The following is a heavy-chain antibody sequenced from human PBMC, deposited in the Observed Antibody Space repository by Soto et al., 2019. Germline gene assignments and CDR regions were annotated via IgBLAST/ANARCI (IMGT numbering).Heavy chain of an antibody. CDR3: TRDQVYDILTGYPYYYYGMDV. CDR2: IRSKAYGGTT. V-gene: IGHV3-49*03. CDR1: GFTFGDDA. J-gene: IGHJ6*02. Sequence: QPGGSLRLSCTASGFTFGDDAMSWFRQAPGKGLEWVGFIRSKAYGGTTEYAASVKGRFTISRDDSKSIAYLQMNSLKTEDTAVYYCTRDQVYDILTGYPYYYYGMDVWGQGTTVTVSS. D-gene: IGHD3-9*01.